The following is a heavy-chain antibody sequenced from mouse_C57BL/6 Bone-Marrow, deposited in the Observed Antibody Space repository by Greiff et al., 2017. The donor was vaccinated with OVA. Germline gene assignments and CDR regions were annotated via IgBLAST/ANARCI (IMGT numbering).Heavy chain of an antibody. J-gene: IGHJ2*01. CDR2: IYPRDGST. CDR1: GYTFTSYD. Sequence: QVQLKQSGPELVKPGASVKLSCKASGYTFTSYDINWVKQRPGQGLEWIGWIYPRDGSTKYNEKFKGKATLTVDTSSSTAYMELHSLTSEDSAVYFCAPYYYGSSYPYYFDYWGQGTTLTVSS. D-gene: IGHD1-1*01. CDR3: APYYYGSSYPYYFDY. V-gene: IGHV1-85*01.